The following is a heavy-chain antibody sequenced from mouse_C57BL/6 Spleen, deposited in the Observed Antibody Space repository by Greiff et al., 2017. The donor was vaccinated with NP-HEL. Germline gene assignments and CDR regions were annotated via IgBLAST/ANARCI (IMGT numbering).Heavy chain of an antibody. D-gene: IGHD1-1*01. CDR1: GYTFTSYG. CDR2: IYPRSGNT. Sequence: VKVVESGAELARPGASVKLSCKASGYTFTSYGISWVKQRTGQGLEWIGEIYPRSGNTYYNEKFKGKATLTADKSSSTAYMELRSLTSEDSAVYFCAREGIYYYGSKPLYYFDYWGQGTTLTVSS. V-gene: IGHV1-81*01. CDR3: AREGIYYYGSKPLYYFDY. J-gene: IGHJ2*01.